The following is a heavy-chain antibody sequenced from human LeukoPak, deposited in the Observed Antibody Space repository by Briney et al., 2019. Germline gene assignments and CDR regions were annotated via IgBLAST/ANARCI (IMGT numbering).Heavy chain of an antibody. D-gene: IGHD3-10*01. J-gene: IGHJ5*02. CDR1: GYTFTSYA. V-gene: IGHV1-3*01. CDR3: ARASITMVRGNWFDP. Sequence: GASVKVSCKASGYTFTSYAMHCVRQAPGQRLEWMGWINAGNGNTKYSQKFQGRVTITRDTSASTAYMELSSLRSEDTAVYYCARASITMVRGNWFDPWGQGTLVTVSS. CDR2: INAGNGNT.